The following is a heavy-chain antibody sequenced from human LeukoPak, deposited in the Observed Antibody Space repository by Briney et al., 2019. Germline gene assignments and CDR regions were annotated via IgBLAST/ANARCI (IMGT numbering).Heavy chain of an antibody. V-gene: IGHV3-9*01. D-gene: IGHD3-22*01. Sequence: PGGSLRLSCAASGFTFDDYAMHWVRLVPGKGLEWVSGIHWNSGRTGYADSVKGRFTIPRDNAKNSLSLQMNSLRAEDTAVYYCARDFPNYYDSSGYPHYWGQGTLVTVSS. CDR1: GFTFDDYA. CDR2: IHWNSGRT. CDR3: ARDFPNYYDSSGYPHY. J-gene: IGHJ4*02.